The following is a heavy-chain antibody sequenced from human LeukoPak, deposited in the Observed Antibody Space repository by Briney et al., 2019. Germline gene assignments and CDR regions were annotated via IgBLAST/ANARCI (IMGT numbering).Heavy chain of an antibody. CDR1: GYTFTGYY. CDR2: INPNSGGT. Sequence: GASVKVSCKASGYTFTGYYMHWVRQAPGQGLEWMGWINPNSGGTNYAQKFQGRVTMTRDTSISTAYMELSRLRSDDTAVYYCARDPADSSGYYSPSDYWGQGTLVTVSS. V-gene: IGHV1-2*02. CDR3: ARDPADSSGYYSPSDY. D-gene: IGHD3-22*01. J-gene: IGHJ4*02.